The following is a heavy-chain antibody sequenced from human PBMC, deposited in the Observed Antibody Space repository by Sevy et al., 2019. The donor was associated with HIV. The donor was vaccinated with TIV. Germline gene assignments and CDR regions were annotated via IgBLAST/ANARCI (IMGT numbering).Heavy chain of an antibody. Sequence: SETLSLTCTVSGGSITSLYWNWIRQPPGKGLEWIANIYYNGHINYNPSLKSQVTLSLDTSKNQFSLRLSSVTAADTAMYYCAGENAWGRGYSWGQGILVTVSS. CDR3: AGENAWGRGYS. V-gene: IGHV4-59*08. CDR2: IYYNGHI. CDR1: GGSITSLY. D-gene: IGHD1-26*01. J-gene: IGHJ4*02.